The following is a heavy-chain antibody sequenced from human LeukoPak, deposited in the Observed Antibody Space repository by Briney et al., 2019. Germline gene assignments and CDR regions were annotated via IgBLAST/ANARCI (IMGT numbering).Heavy chain of an antibody. CDR1: GFTFSSFA. CDR2: ISGSGGST. J-gene: IGHJ4*02. D-gene: IGHD2-21*01. CDR3: ARIIRLSDY. Sequence: GGSLRLSCAASGFTFSSFAMSWVRQAPGRGLEWVSAISGSGGSTNYADSVKGRFTISRDNSKNTLFLQMDSLRAEDTAVYYCARIIRLSDYWGQGTLVTVSS. V-gene: IGHV3-23*01.